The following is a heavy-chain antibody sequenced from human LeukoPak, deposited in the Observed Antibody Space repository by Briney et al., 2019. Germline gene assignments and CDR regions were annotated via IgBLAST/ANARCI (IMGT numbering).Heavy chain of an antibody. D-gene: IGHD2-15*01. CDR2: IYYSGST. CDR1: GGSISSYY. Sequence: SETLSLTCTVSGGSISSYYWSWIRQPPGKGLEWIGYIYYSGSTNYNPSLKSRVNISVDTSKNQFSLKLSSVTAADTAVYYCARILECSGGSCYSGYYYYYMDVWGKGTTVTVSS. V-gene: IGHV4-59*01. CDR3: ARILECSGGSCYSGYYYYYMDV. J-gene: IGHJ6*03.